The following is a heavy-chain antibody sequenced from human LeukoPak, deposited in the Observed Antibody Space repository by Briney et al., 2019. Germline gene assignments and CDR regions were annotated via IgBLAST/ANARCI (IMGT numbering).Heavy chain of an antibody. CDR3: ARHGRQQLAHDGFDI. CDR1: GGSISSSY. Sequence: SETLSLTCTVSGGSISSSYWSWIRQPPGKGLEWIGYIYYSGDTKYNPSLKSRVTISIDTSKNQFSLKPSSVTAADSAVYYCARHGRQQLAHDGFDIWGQGTMVTVSS. CDR2: IYYSGDT. D-gene: IGHD6-13*01. V-gene: IGHV4-59*08. J-gene: IGHJ3*02.